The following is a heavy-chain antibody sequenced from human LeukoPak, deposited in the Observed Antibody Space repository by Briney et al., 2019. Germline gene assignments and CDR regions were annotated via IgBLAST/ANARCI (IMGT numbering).Heavy chain of an antibody. V-gene: IGHV1-2*02. D-gene: IGHD3-10*01. CDR3: ARGNLPGGGY. Sequence: ASVKVSCKASGYTFTSYDINWVRQATGQGLEWMGWINPNSGGTNYAQKFQGRVTMTRDTSISTAYMELSRLRSDDTAVYYCARGNLPGGGYWGQGTLVTVSS. CDR2: INPNSGGT. J-gene: IGHJ4*02. CDR1: GYTFTSYD.